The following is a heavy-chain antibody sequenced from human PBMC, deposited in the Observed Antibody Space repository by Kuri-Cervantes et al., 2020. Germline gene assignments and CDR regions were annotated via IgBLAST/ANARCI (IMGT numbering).Heavy chain of an antibody. Sequence: SVKVSCKASGGTFSSYAISWVRQAPGQGLEWMGGIIPIFGTANYAQKFQGRVTITTDESTSTAYMELRSLRSDDAAVYYCARDRGRYHDFWGLGTLVTVSS. CDR1: GGTFSSYA. D-gene: IGHD1-26*01. CDR3: ARDRGRYHDF. V-gene: IGHV1-69*05. CDR2: IIPIFGTA. J-gene: IGHJ4*02.